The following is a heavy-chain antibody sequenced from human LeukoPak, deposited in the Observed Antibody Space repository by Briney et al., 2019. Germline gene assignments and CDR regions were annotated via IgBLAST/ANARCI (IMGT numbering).Heavy chain of an antibody. CDR2: ISNSGGST. J-gene: IGHJ6*03. Sequence: PGGSLRLSCVASGFTFSNFDMSWVRQAPGKGLEWVSGISNSGGSTYYADSVKGRFTISRDNSKNTLYLQMNSLRAEDTAVYYCAKDYRSGYYYYYMDVWGKGTTVTVSS. CDR3: AKDYRSGYYYYYMDV. D-gene: IGHD3-16*02. CDR1: GFTFSNFD. V-gene: IGHV3-23*01.